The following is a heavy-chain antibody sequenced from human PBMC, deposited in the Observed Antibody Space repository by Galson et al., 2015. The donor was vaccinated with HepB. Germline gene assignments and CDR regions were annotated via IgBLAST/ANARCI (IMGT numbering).Heavy chain of an antibody. CDR1: GFTFDDYA. D-gene: IGHD3-22*01. V-gene: IGHV3-9*01. CDR3: AKDQYYYDSSGPYGMDV. CDR2: ISWNSGSI. Sequence: SLRLSCAASGFTFDDYAMHWVRQAPGKGLEWVSGISWNSGSIGYADSVKGRFTISRDNAKNSLYLQMNSLRAEDTALYYCAKDQYYYDSSGPYGMDVWGQGTTVTVSS. J-gene: IGHJ6*02.